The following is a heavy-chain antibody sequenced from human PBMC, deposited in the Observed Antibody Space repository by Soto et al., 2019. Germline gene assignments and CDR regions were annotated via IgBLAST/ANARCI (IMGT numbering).Heavy chain of an antibody. J-gene: IGHJ4*02. D-gene: IGHD6-19*01. V-gene: IGHV4-39*01. CDR1: GDSMSSSDYY. Sequence: QLQLHESGPGLVKPSETLSLTCAVSGDSMSSSDYYWGWTRQPPGKGLEWIGSIYYSGSTYYNPSLQSRVAISVDTSKNQFSLKLKSVTAADTAIYYCARRTVNIRTFYSGLKTHCFDYWGQGAPVTVSS. CDR3: ARRTVNIRTFYSGLKTHCFDY. CDR2: IYYSGST.